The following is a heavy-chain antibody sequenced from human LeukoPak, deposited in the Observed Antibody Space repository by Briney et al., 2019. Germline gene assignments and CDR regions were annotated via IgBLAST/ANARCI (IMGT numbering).Heavy chain of an antibody. CDR1: GFTFSSYW. Sequence: HPGGSLRLSCAASGFTFSSYWMHWVRQVPGKGLVWVSRIDSDGISTSYADSVKGRFTISRDNAKNTLYVQMNSLRAEDTAVYYCARDLVGEALDIWGQGTMVTVSS. V-gene: IGHV3-74*01. CDR2: IDSDGIST. D-gene: IGHD2-2*01. J-gene: IGHJ3*02. CDR3: ARDLVGEALDI.